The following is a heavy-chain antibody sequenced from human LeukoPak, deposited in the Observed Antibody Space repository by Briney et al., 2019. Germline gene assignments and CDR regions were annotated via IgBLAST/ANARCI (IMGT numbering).Heavy chain of an antibody. Sequence: GASVKVSCKASGGTFSSYAISWVRQAPGQGLEWMGGIIPIFGTANYAQKLQGRVTITADESTSTAYMELSSLRSEDTAVYYCARARGDYVPHYFDYWGQGTLVTVSS. J-gene: IGHJ4*02. CDR1: GGTFSSYA. CDR3: ARARGDYVPHYFDY. D-gene: IGHD4-17*01. CDR2: IIPIFGTA. V-gene: IGHV1-69*13.